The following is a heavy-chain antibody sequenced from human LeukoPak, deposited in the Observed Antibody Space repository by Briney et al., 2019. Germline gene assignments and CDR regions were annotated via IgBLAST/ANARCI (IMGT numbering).Heavy chain of an antibody. CDR2: IYYSGST. J-gene: IGHJ5*02. CDR1: GGSISSYY. Sequence: SETLSLTCTVSGGSISSYYWSWIRQPPGKGLEWIGYIYYSGSTNYNPSLKSRVTISVDTSKNQFSLKLSSVTAADTAVYYCARHGFPYSGSWYNWFDPWGQGTLVTVSS. V-gene: IGHV4-59*08. D-gene: IGHD6-13*01. CDR3: ARHGFPYSGSWYNWFDP.